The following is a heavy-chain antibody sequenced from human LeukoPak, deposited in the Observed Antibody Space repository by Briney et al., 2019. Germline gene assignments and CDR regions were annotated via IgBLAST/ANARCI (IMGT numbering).Heavy chain of an antibody. Sequence: SSETLSLTCAVYGGSFSGYYWSWIRQPPGKGLEWIGEINHSGSTNYNPSLKSRVTISVDTSKNQFSLKLSSVTAADTAVYYCAKWSSTLKAFDFWGQGILAIVSS. CDR2: INHSGST. D-gene: IGHD2-8*01. V-gene: IGHV4-34*01. J-gene: IGHJ4*02. CDR3: AKWSSTLKAFDF. CDR1: GGSFSGYY.